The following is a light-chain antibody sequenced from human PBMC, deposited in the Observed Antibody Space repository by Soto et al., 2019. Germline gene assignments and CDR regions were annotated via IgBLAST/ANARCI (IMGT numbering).Light chain of an antibody. CDR2: GAS. V-gene: IGKV3-15*01. CDR3: HQYNTWPPIT. J-gene: IGKJ5*01. CDR1: QSVSSN. Sequence: EIVMTQSPATLSVSPGERATLSCRASQSVSSNLAWYQQKPGQAPRLLIFGASTRATGIPARFSGSGSGTEFTLTISSLQSEDFAVYYCHQYNTWPPITFGPGTRLEIK.